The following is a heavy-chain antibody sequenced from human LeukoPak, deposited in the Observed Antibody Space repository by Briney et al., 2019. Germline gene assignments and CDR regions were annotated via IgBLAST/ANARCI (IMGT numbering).Heavy chain of an antibody. V-gene: IGHV1-8*01. CDR1: GYTFTSYD. CDR3: ARDRFVY. D-gene: IGHD2-21*01. CDR2: MNPNSYNT. J-gene: IGHJ4*02. Sequence: ASVKVSCKASGYTFTSYDINWVRQATGQGLEWMGWMNPNSYNTGYAQEFQGRVTMTRDTSTSTVYMELSSLRSEDTAVYYCARDRFVYWGQGTLVTVSS.